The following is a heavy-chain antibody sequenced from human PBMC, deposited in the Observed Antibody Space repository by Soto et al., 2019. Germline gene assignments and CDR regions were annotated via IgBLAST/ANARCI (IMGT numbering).Heavy chain of an antibody. CDR1: GFTFSSYG. V-gene: IGHV3-30*18. CDR3: AKEISIAVAGYYYYGMDV. Sequence: GGSLRLSCAASGFTFSSYGMHWVRQAPGKGLEWVAVISYDGSNKYYADSVKGRFTISRDNSKNTLYLQMNSLRAEDTAVYYCAKEISIAVAGYYYYGMDVWGQGTTVTVSS. J-gene: IGHJ6*02. D-gene: IGHD6-19*01. CDR2: ISYDGSNK.